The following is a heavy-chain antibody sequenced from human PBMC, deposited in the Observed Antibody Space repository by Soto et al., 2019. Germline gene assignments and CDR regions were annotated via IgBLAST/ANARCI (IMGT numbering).Heavy chain of an antibody. CDR3: ARGSGPMIEWH. J-gene: IGHJ4*02. CDR2: IIPFFGTT. V-gene: IGHV1-69*13. D-gene: IGHD3-22*01. CDR1: GGTFSNYA. Sequence: GASVKVSCKASGGTFSNYAISWVRQAPGQGLEWMGGIIPFFGTTNYAQRFQGRVTFTADESTSTAYMELSSLRSEDTAVYYCARGSGPMIEWHWGQGTLVTVSS.